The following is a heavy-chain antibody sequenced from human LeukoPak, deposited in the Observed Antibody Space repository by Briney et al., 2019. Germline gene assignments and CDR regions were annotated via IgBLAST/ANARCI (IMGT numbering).Heavy chain of an antibody. CDR1: VGTFSSYA. V-gene: IGHV1-69*05. D-gene: IGHD3-10*01. Sequence: SVKVSCKASVGTFSSYAISWVRQAPGQGLEWMGGIIPIFGTANYAQKVQGRVTITTDESTSTAYMELSSVTAADTAVYYCARTQITMVRGPQNWFDYWGQGILVTVSS. CDR2: IIPIFGTA. J-gene: IGHJ5*01. CDR3: ARTQITMVRGPQNWFDY.